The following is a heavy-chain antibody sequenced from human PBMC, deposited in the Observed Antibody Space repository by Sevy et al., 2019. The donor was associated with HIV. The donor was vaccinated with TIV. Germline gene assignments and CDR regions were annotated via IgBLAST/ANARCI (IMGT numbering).Heavy chain of an antibody. J-gene: IGHJ5*02. D-gene: IGHD3-22*01. Sequence: GGSLRLSCEASGFTFSSYEMNWVRQAPGKGLEWVSYISSSGTTIKYADSVKGRFTISRDNAKNSLYMQMNSLRAEDRAVYYCARVDGNYDKGLDPWGQGTGVTVS. CDR2: ISSSGTTI. V-gene: IGHV3-48*03. CDR3: ARVDGNYDKGLDP. CDR1: GFTFSSYE.